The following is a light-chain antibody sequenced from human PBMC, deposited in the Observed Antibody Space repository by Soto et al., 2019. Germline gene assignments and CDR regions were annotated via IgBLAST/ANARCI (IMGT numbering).Light chain of an antibody. CDR3: QQYASSVT. CDR1: QSFRSTF. J-gene: IGKJ1*01. Sequence: EILLTQSPDSLSLSPGDRATLSCRASQSFRSTFFAWYQQKPGQAPRLLIYGASSRATGIPDRFSGSGSGTDFTLTISRLEPEDFAVYYCQQYASSVTFGQGTKVEIQ. V-gene: IGKV3-20*01. CDR2: GAS.